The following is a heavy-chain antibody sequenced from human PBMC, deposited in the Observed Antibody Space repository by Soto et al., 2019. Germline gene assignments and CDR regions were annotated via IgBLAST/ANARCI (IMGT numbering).Heavy chain of an antibody. CDR1: GVSISSYY. J-gene: IGHJ4*02. Sequence: SETLSLTCTVSGVSISSYYWSWIRPPPGKGLEWIGYIYYSGSTNYNPSLKSRVTISVDTSKNQFSLKLSSVTAADTAVYYCASFFIGGYDRKYYFDYWGQG. D-gene: IGHD5-12*01. V-gene: IGHV4-59*01. CDR3: ASFFIGGYDRKYYFDY. CDR2: IYYSGST.